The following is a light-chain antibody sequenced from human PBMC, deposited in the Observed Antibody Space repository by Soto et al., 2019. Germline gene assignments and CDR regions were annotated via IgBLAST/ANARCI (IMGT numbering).Light chain of an antibody. Sequence: EIVLTQSPATLSLSPGESATLSCRASQSVNTYLGWYQQKPGQAPRLLIYDASNRATGIPARFSGSGSGTDFTLTISSLEPEDFAVYYCQQRSNWPPALTFGGGTKVEIK. CDR3: QQRSNWPPALT. J-gene: IGKJ4*01. V-gene: IGKV3-11*01. CDR1: QSVNTY. CDR2: DAS.